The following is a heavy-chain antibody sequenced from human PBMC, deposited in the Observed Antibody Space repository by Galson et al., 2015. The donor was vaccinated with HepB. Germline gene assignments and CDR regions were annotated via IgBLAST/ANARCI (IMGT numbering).Heavy chain of an antibody. CDR3: AAEVGGRGHFDY. J-gene: IGHJ4*02. D-gene: IGHD1-26*01. Sequence: SVKVSCKASGFTFTSSAVQWVRQARGQRLEWIGWIVVGSGNTNYAQKFQERVTITRDMSTSTAYMELSSLRSEDTAVYYCAAEVGGRGHFDYWGQGTLVTVSS. V-gene: IGHV1-58*01. CDR1: GFTFTSSA. CDR2: IVVGSGNT.